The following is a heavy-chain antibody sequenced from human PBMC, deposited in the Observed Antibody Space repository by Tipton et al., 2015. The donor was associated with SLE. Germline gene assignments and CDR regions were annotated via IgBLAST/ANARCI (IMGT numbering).Heavy chain of an antibody. V-gene: IGHV4-59*08. CDR1: GGSISGFY. D-gene: IGHD3-3*01. CDR2: IHNSATT. CDR3: ARHSGGTEWYVY. J-gene: IGHJ4*02. Sequence: LRLSCTVSGGSISGFYCSWIRQSPGKGLEWFGYIHNSATTKYNPSLGSRVAISVDTSKNQFSLKLNSVTAADTAVYYCARHSGGTEWYVYWGQGIRVTVSS.